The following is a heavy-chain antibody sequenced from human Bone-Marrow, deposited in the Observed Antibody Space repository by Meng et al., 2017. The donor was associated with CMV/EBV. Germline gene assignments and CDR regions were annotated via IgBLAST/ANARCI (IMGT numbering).Heavy chain of an antibody. CDR1: GYTFTGYY. Sequence: ASVKVSCKASGYTFTGYYMHWVRQAPGQGLEWMGWINPNSGGTNYAQKFQGRVSMTRDTSISTGYMEVSRLRSDDTPVYYWARFDSYGYLGAYYLDYWGQGTLVTVSS. CDR2: INPNSGGT. CDR3: ARFDSYGYLGAYYLDY. V-gene: IGHV1-2*02. J-gene: IGHJ4*02. D-gene: IGHD5-18*01.